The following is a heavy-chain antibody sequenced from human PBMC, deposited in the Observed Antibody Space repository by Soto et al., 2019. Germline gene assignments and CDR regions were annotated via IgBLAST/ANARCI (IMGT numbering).Heavy chain of an antibody. D-gene: IGHD5-12*01. CDR1: GGSFSGYY. Sequence: QVQLQQWGAGLLKPSETLSLTCAVYGGSFSGYYWSWIRQPPGKGLGWIGEINHSGSTNYNPSLNSRLTISVDTSKNQFSLKLSSVTAADTAVYYCARYLATMGHDAFDIWGQGTMVTVSS. CDR2: INHSGST. CDR3: ARYLATMGHDAFDI. V-gene: IGHV4-34*01. J-gene: IGHJ3*02.